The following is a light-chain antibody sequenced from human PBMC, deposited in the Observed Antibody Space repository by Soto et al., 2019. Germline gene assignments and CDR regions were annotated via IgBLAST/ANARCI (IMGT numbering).Light chain of an antibody. V-gene: IGLV2-8*01. CDR3: SSYVSCNIYV. CDR1: SSDVGGYNY. CDR2: EVT. Sequence: QSVLTQPPSSSGSPGQSVTISCTGTSSDVGGYNYVSWYQQHPGKAPKIMIYEVTKRPSGVPDRFSGSKSGNTASLTVSGLQAEDYADYYCSSYVSCNIYVFGTGIKFTVL. J-gene: IGLJ1*01.